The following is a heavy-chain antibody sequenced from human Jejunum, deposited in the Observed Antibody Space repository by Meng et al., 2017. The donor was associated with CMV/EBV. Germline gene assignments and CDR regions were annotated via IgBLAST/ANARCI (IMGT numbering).Heavy chain of an antibody. CDR2: IIAVLKTP. CDR1: GGVFNNYA. V-gene: IGHV1-69*01. J-gene: IGHJ4*02. Sequence: VQLGQSGTEVKKPGSSVKVSCKSSGGVFNNYALNWARQAPGQGLEWMGGIIAVLKTPTYAQKFRGRLTITADESTGTTYMELTSLTSEDTAVYYCARGFSNGYLPFDYWGQGTLVTVSS. D-gene: IGHD3-22*01. CDR3: ARGFSNGYLPFDY.